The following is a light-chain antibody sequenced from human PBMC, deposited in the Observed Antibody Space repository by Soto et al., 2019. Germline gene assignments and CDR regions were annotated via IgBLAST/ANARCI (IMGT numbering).Light chain of an antibody. CDR3: QQRSNWPPT. CDR1: QSVSSSY. Sequence: EIVLTQSPCTLSLSPGERATLSCRASQSVSSSYLAWYQQKPGQAPRLLIYGASSRATGIPARFSGSGSGTDFTLTISSLEPEDFAVYYCQQRSNWPPTFAQGTKVDIK. J-gene: IGKJ1*01. V-gene: IGKV3D-20*02. CDR2: GAS.